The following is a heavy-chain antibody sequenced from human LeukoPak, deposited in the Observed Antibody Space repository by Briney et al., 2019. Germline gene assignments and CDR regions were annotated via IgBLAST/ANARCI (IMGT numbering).Heavy chain of an antibody. V-gene: IGHV3-9*01. CDR3: AKSPRYSSSFLDY. CDR2: ISWNSGSI. Sequence: PGRSLRLSCAASGFTFDDYAMHWVRQAPGKGLEWVSGISWNSGSIGYADSVKGRFTISRDNAKNSLYLQMNSLRAEDTALYYCAKSPRYSSSFLDYWGQGTLVTVSS. J-gene: IGHJ4*02. CDR1: GFTFDDYA. D-gene: IGHD6-13*01.